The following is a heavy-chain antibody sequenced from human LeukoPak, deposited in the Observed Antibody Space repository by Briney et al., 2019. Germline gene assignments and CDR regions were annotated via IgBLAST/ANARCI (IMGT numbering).Heavy chain of an antibody. CDR1: GYSISNDYY. CDR2: IYHSGST. D-gene: IGHD5-18*01. Sequence: KASETLSLTCTVSGYSISNDYYWVRIRQLPGKGLEWIGTIYHSGSTYYNPSLKSRVTISVDTSKNQFSLKMYTVTAADTAVYYCARGPHSGYRFSGWGQGTLVTVSS. V-gene: IGHV4-38-2*02. CDR3: ARGPHSGYRFSG. J-gene: IGHJ4*02.